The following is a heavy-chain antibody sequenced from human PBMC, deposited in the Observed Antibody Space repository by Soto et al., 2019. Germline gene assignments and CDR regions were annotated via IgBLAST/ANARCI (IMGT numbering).Heavy chain of an antibody. CDR3: ATYRKFFQI. Sequence: PSETLSLTCAVSGGYISGDYYSWSWIRQPPGKGLEWVGFFYNSGSTYYHSSLKSRVTTSVDRTKNHFFLHLTSVTAAATAVYYCATYRKFFQIWGQGTKVTVSS. CDR2: FYNSGST. CDR1: GGYISGDYYS. J-gene: IGHJ3*02. V-gene: IGHV4-30-2*01.